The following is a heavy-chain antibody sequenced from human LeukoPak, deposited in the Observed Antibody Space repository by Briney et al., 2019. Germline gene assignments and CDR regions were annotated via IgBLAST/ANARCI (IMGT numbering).Heavy chain of an antibody. CDR3: ARSLGYDSSGYYSEYFQH. V-gene: IGHV4-61*02. D-gene: IGHD3-22*01. J-gene: IGHJ1*01. Sequence: SQTLCLTCTVSGGSLSSVSYYGGWVRQPAGKGLGLVGRIHTGGSTNSNPSLKRRVTLSTDPSNNPFCLKPRSVTAARTAVYYCARSLGYDSSGYYSEYFQHWGQGTLVTVSS. CDR2: IHTGGST. CDR1: GGSLSSVSYY.